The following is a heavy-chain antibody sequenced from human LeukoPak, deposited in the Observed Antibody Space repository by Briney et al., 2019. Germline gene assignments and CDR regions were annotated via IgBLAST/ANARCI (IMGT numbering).Heavy chain of an antibody. Sequence: GASVKVSCKASGYTFINYYMHWVRQAPGQGLEWMGIINPSGGSTSYAQKFQGRVTMTEDTSTDTAYMELSSLRSEDTAVYYCATAPADRYSSGWYSYWGQGTLVTVSS. J-gene: IGHJ4*02. V-gene: IGHV1-46*01. CDR1: GYTFINYY. D-gene: IGHD6-19*01. CDR3: ATAPADRYSSGWYSY. CDR2: INPSGGST.